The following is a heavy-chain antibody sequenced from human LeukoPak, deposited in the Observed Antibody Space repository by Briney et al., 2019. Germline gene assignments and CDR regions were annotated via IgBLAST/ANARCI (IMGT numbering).Heavy chain of an antibody. V-gene: IGHV3-43D*04. CDR1: GPTFDDYA. CDR2: ITWDGGST. Sequence: GGSLRLSCAASGPTFDDYAMHWVRQAPGKGLEWVSLITWDGGSTYYADSVKGRFTISRDNNKNSLYLQMDSLRPEDTALYYCAKDRIQMGPGTYRRSLGMDVWGKGTTVTVSS. CDR3: AKDRIQMGPGTYRRSLGMDV. J-gene: IGHJ6*04. D-gene: IGHD3-10*01.